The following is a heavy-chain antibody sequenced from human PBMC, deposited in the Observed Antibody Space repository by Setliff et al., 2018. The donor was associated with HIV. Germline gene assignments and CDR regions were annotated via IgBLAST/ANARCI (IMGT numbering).Heavy chain of an antibody. CDR1: GDSISRRIYY. CDR2: FYYSGSS. J-gene: IGHJ4*02. D-gene: IGHD2-2*01. CDR3: AKLLPAADMAREIDS. V-gene: IGHV4-39*01. Sequence: KTSETLSLTCTVSGDSISRRIYYWGWIRQPPGKGLEWIGNFYYSGSSHYNPSLKSRVTISVDTSKNQFSLKPISVSAADTAVYYCAKLLPAADMAREIDSWGQGTLVTVSS.